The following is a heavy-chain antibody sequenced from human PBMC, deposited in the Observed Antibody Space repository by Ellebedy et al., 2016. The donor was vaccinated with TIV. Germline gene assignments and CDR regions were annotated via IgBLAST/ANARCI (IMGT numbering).Heavy chain of an antibody. Sequence: GGSLRLXXAASGFTFSDYYMSWIRQAPGQELEWISYIPSSGVTTYYADSVKGRFTISRDNAKNSVDLQMHSLRVEDTAVYYCARFYDQSSGYFDYWGQGTLVTVSS. V-gene: IGHV3-11*01. D-gene: IGHD3-22*01. J-gene: IGHJ4*02. CDR2: IPSSGVTT. CDR1: GFTFSDYY. CDR3: ARFYDQSSGYFDY.